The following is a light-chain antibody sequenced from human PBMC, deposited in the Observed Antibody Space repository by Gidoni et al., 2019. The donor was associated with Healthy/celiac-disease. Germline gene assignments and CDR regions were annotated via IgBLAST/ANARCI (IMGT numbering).Light chain of an antibody. V-gene: IGKV2D-29*01. CDR1: RSLLHSDGKTY. Sequence: DFVMTQTLLSLSVTPGQPDSIPRKSSRSLLHSDGKTYLYWYLQKPGQRPQLLIYEVANRCSGVPDRVSGSGSGTDFTLKISQVEAEEVGVYYCMQSRQPLTFGGGTKVEIK. CDR2: EVA. J-gene: IGKJ4*01. CDR3: MQSRQPLT.